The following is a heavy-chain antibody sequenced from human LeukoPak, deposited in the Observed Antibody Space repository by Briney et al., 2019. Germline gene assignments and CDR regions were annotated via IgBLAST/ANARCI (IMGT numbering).Heavy chain of an antibody. CDR2: IIPVLNIT. D-gene: IGHD5-18*01. Sequence: SVKVSCKTSGDTFSSSAITWVRQASGQGLEWMGRIIPVLNITTYAQKFKGRVTITADTSTSTVYMELSSLGSEETAVYYCAKDQGLTAPPPYGLDVWGQGTTVIVTS. V-gene: IGHV1-69*04. J-gene: IGHJ6*02. CDR1: GDTFSSSA. CDR3: AKDQGLTAPPPYGLDV.